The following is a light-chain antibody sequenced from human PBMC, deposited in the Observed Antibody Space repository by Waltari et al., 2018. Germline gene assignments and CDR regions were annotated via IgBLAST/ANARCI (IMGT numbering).Light chain of an antibody. V-gene: IGKV3-11*01. Sequence: EIVLTQSPATLSLSPGERATLSCRASQSASSSLAWYQQTPGQAPRLLIYDASNRATGIPARFSGSRSGTDFTLTISSLEPEDFTVYYCQLRTNLMFTFGQGSKLEI. CDR1: QSASSS. CDR2: DAS. J-gene: IGKJ2*01. CDR3: QLRTNLMFT.